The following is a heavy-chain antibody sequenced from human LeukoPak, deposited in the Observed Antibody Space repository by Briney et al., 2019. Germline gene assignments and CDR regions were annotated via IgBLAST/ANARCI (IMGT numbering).Heavy chain of an antibody. Sequence: GESLKISCEGSGYDFTRYWIGWVRQMPGKGLEWMGIIYPDDSDTRYSPSFEGQVIISVDKSISTAYLQWSSLKASDTATYYCARHGHCTNGVCYSNYYYYMDVWGKGTTVTVSS. J-gene: IGHJ6*03. D-gene: IGHD2-8*01. V-gene: IGHV5-51*01. CDR2: IYPDDSDT. CDR3: ARHGHCTNGVCYSNYYYYMDV. CDR1: GYDFTRYW.